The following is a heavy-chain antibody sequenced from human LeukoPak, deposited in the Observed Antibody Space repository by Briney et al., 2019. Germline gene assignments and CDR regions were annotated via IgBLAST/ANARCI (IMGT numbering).Heavy chain of an antibody. CDR3: ARDQYDHAY. V-gene: IGHV3-33*01. Sequence: GGSLRLSCEASGFTFSTYGMHWVRQAPGKGLEWVAVIWYDGSNKNYADSVKGRFTISRDNSKNTLYLQMNSLRAEDTAVYYCARDQYDHAYWGQGTLVTVSS. CDR2: IWYDGSNK. CDR1: GFTFSTYG. D-gene: IGHD3-3*01. J-gene: IGHJ4*02.